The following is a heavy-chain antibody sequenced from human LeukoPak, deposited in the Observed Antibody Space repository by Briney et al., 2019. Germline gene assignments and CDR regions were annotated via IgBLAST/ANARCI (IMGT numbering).Heavy chain of an antibody. V-gene: IGHV3-30*02. CDR2: IRYDGSNK. CDR3: AKDGAAAGTTYYYYYMDV. J-gene: IGHJ6*03. CDR1: GFTFSSYG. Sequence: GGSLRLSCAASGFTFSSYGMHWVRQAPGKGLEWVTFIRYDGSNKYYADSVKGRFTISRDNSKNTLYLQMNSLRAEETAVYYCAKDGAAAGTTYYYYYMDVWGKGTTVTISS. D-gene: IGHD6-13*01.